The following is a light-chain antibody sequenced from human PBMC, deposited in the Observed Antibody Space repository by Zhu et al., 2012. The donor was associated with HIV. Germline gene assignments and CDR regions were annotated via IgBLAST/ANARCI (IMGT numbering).Light chain of an antibody. V-gene: IGKV3-15*01. CDR3: QEYSSWPHT. Sequence: ETVLTQSPATLSVSPGERGTLSCRASQSVGTNLAWYQQKPGQVPRLLIYRASDKAIGIPDRFSGSGSGTEFTLTISSLQSEDFAVYYCQEYSSWPHTFGQGTKLEIK. CDR1: QSVGTN. J-gene: IGKJ2*01. CDR2: RAS.